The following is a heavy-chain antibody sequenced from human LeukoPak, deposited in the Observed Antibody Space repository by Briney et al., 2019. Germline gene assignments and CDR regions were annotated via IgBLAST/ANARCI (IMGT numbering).Heavy chain of an antibody. V-gene: IGHV3-23*01. Sequence: GGSLRLSCAASGFTFSSNAMSWVRQAPGKGLEWVSAISGSDARPYYADSVKGRFTISRDNSKNTLYLQMSSLRAEDTAVYYCAKPLSGWHSFDYWGQGTLVTV. CDR3: AKPLSGWHSFDY. CDR2: ISGSDARP. D-gene: IGHD6-19*01. CDR1: GFTFSSNA. J-gene: IGHJ4*02.